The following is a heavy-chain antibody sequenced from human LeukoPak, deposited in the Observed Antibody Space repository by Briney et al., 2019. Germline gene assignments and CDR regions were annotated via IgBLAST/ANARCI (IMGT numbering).Heavy chain of an antibody. J-gene: IGHJ4*02. CDR3: ARDGSLGELRYYFDY. CDR2: ISYDGSNK. D-gene: IGHD1-26*01. Sequence: GGSLRLSCAASGFTFSSYPMHWVRQAPGKGLEWVAIISYDGSNKYYADSVKGRFTISRDNSKNTLYLQMNSLRAEDTAVYYCARDGSLGELRYYFDYWGQGTLVTVSS. V-gene: IGHV3-30-3*01. CDR1: GFTFSSYP.